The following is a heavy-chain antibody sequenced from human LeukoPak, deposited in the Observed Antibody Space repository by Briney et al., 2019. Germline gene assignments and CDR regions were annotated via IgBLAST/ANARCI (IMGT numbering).Heavy chain of an antibody. V-gene: IGHV1-18*01. D-gene: IGHD6-19*01. CDR3: ARGRHNTGWHQLYY. J-gene: IGHJ4*02. CDR1: GYTFTSYG. CDR2: ISAYNGNT. Sequence: ASVTVSCKASGYTFTSYGINWVRQAPGQGLEWMGWISAYNGNTNYVQKLQGRVTMTTDTSTSTAYMELRSLRSDDTAVYYCARGRHNTGWHQLYYWGQGTLVTVSS.